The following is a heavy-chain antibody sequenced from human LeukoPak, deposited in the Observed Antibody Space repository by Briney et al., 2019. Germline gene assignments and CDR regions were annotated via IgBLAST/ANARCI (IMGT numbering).Heavy chain of an antibody. D-gene: IGHD2-15*01. Sequence: GGSLRLSCAAFGFTFTNAWMSWVRQAPGKGLEWVGRIKSNVLGGTTDYAAPVKGRFGISRDDSKNSLYLQMNSLKTEDTAIYYCTPHGCTGGTCHIYWGQGTLVTVSS. CDR2: IKSNVLGGTT. CDR3: TPHGCTGGTCHIY. J-gene: IGHJ4*02. V-gene: IGHV3-15*01. CDR1: GFTFTNAW.